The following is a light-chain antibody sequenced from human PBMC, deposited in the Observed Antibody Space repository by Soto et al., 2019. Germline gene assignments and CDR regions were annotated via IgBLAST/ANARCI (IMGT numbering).Light chain of an antibody. J-gene: IGKJ3*01. CDR3: QQSYNTPLT. V-gene: IGKV1-39*01. CDR1: QNIGKY. CDR2: AAS. Sequence: IPMTQSPSSLSASVGDRVTITCRASQNIGKYLNWYQHRPGKAPKLLVYAASSLQSGVPSRFNGSESGTDFSLTITSLQPEDSATYYCQQSYNTPLTFGPGTKVDI.